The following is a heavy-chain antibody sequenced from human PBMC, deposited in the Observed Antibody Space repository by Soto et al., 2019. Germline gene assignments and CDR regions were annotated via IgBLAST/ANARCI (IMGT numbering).Heavy chain of an antibody. CDR3: ASLHSGCSFDFDH. D-gene: IGHD5-12*01. J-gene: IGHJ4*02. CDR1: GGSIITNTYY. Sequence: SETLSLTCTVSGGSIITNTYYWVWVRQPPGKGLEWIGTVFYTGGTYYNTSLKSRVTISVDTSKNQFSLQMSSVVAADTAVYFCASLHSGCSFDFDHWGPGTLVTVSS. CDR2: VFYTGGT. V-gene: IGHV4-39*01.